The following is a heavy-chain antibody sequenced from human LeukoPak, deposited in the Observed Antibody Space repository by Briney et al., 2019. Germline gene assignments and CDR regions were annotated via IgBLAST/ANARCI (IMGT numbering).Heavy chain of an antibody. J-gene: IGHJ4*02. Sequence: ASVKVSCKVSGYTLTELSMHWVRQAPGKGLEWMGGFDPEDGETIYAQKFQGRVTMTEDTSTDTAYMELSSLRSEDTAVYYCATDRIRTYYFDYWGQGTLDTVSS. CDR1: GYTLTELS. V-gene: IGHV1-24*01. CDR2: FDPEDGET. D-gene: IGHD5-18*01. CDR3: ATDRIRTYYFDY.